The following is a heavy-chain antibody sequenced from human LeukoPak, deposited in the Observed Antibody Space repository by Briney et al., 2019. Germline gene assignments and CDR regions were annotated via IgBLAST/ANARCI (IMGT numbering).Heavy chain of an antibody. CDR1: GFTFSSYS. CDR2: ISSSRSYI. V-gene: IGHV3-21*01. D-gene: IGHD1-1*01. Sequence: PGGSLRLSCAASGFTFSSYSMNWVRQAPGKGLEWVSFISSSRSYIYYADSVKGRFTIPRDNAKNTLYLQMNSLRAEDTAVYFCASGELDSLYYFDYWGQGTLVTVSS. CDR3: ASGELDSLYYFDY. J-gene: IGHJ4*02.